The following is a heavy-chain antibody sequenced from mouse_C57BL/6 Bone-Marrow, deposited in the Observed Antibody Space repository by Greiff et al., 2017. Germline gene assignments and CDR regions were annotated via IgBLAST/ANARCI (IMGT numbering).Heavy chain of an antibody. Sequence: QVQLQQSGAELMKPGASVKLSCKATGYTFTGYWIEWVKQRPGHGLEWIGEILPGSGSTNYNEKFKGKATFTADPSSNTAYMQLSSLTTEDSAIYYCARFYGYYAMDYWGQGTSVTVSS. D-gene: IGHD1-1*01. J-gene: IGHJ4*01. CDR3: ARFYGYYAMDY. CDR2: ILPGSGST. CDR1: GYTFTGYW. V-gene: IGHV1-9*01.